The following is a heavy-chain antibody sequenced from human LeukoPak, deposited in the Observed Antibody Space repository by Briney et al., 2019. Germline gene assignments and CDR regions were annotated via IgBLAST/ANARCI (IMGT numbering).Heavy chain of an antibody. V-gene: IGHV3-13*01. J-gene: IGHJ4*02. CDR3: ARAVAGTFFDY. D-gene: IGHD6-19*01. Sequence: GGSLRLSCAASGFTISDYDMHWVRQATGKSLEWVSVIGIAGDTYYVGSVRDRFTISREDAKNSLYLQMNSLRAGDTAVYYCARAVAGTFFDYWGRGTLVTVSS. CDR1: GFTISDYD. CDR2: IGIAGDT.